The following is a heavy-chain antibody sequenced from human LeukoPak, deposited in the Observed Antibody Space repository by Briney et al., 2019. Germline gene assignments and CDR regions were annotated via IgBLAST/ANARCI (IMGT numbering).Heavy chain of an antibody. CDR1: GYTFTSYG. CDR2: ISAYNGNT. Sequence: ASVKVSCKASGYTFTSYGISWVRQAPGQGLEWMGWISAYNGNTNYAQKPQGRVTMTTDTSTSTAYMELRSLRSDDTAVYYCARVGRSGSYYWVFDYWGQGTLVTVSS. V-gene: IGHV1-18*01. D-gene: IGHD1-26*01. J-gene: IGHJ4*02. CDR3: ARVGRSGSYYWVFDY.